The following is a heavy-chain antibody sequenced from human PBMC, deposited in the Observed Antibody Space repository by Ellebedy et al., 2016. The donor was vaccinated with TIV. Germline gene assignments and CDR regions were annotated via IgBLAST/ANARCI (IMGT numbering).Heavy chain of an antibody. V-gene: IGHV1-18*01. CDR1: GYTFTSHG. CDR2: INTYNGDT. CDR3: ARVPLAMVRGGFYYYGMDV. D-gene: IGHD3-10*01. J-gene: IGHJ6*02. Sequence: AALVKVSCKASGYTFTSHGISWVRQTPGQGLEWMGWINTYNGDTEYAQKVQGRVTMTTDTSTSTAYVDLKSLISDDTAVYYCARVPLAMVRGGFYYYGMDVWGQGTTVTVSS.